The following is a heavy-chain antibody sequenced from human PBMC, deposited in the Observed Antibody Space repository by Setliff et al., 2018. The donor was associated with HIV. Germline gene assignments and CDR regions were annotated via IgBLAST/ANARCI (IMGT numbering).Heavy chain of an antibody. Sequence: ASVKVSCKASGYTFSAYHMDWVRQAPGQGLEWMGRINPNRGGTNFAQKFQGRVTLTRDTSISTAHMELTRLTADDTAVYYCVLPGYYESSGYAVDHWGQGTPVTVSS. D-gene: IGHD3-22*01. CDR2: INPNRGGT. CDR3: VLPGYYESSGYAVDH. V-gene: IGHV1-2*06. J-gene: IGHJ1*01. CDR1: GYTFSAYH.